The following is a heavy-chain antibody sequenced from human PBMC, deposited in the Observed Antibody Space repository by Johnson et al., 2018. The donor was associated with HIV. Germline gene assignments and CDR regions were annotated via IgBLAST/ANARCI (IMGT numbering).Heavy chain of an antibody. V-gene: IGHV3-53*01. Sequence: EVQLVESGGGLIQPGGSLRLSCAASGFTVSSNYMSWVRQAPGKGLEWVSVIYSGGSTYYADSVKGRFTISRDNSKNTLYLQMNSLGAEDTAVYYCARAPRPDAVDIWGQGKRVTVSS. CDR2: IYSGGST. CDR3: ARAPRPDAVDI. J-gene: IGHJ3*02. CDR1: GFTVSSNY.